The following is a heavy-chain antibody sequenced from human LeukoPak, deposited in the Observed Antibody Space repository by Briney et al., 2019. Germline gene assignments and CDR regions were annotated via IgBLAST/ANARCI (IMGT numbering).Heavy chain of an antibody. V-gene: IGHV1-18*01. CDR3: AREYSGYDWGQFDY. CDR2: ISAYNDNT. CDR1: GYTFTSYG. Sequence: GASVKVSCKASGYTFTSYGISWVRQAPGQGLEWMGWISAYNDNTNYAQKLQGRVTMTTDTSTSTAYMELRSLRSDDTAVYYCAREYSGYDWGQFDYWGQGTLVTVSS. D-gene: IGHD5-12*01. J-gene: IGHJ4*02.